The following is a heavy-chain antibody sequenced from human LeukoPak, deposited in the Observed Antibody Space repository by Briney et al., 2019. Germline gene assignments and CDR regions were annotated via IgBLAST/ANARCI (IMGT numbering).Heavy chain of an antibody. CDR2: IYHSGST. CDR1: GGSISSGGYY. J-gene: IGHJ5*02. V-gene: IGHV4-30-2*01. CDR3: ARDRWFDP. Sequence: SETLSLTCTVSGGSISSGGYYWSWIRQPPGKGLEWIGYIYHSGSTYYNPSLKSRVTISVDRSKNQFSLKLSSVTAADTAVYYCARDRWFDPWGQGTLVTVSS.